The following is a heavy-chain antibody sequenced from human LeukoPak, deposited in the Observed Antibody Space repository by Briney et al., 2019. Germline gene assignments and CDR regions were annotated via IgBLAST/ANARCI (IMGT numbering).Heavy chain of an antibody. CDR1: GYTFTSYD. V-gene: IGHV1-2*02. J-gene: IGHJ4*02. Sequence: ASVKVSCKASGYTFTSYDINWVRQAPGQGLEWIGWIDPNSGGTSYAQKFQGRVTVTRDTSITTVYMELSRLRSDDTAMYYCARDARVAGDYWGQGTLVTVSS. CDR3: ARDARVAGDY. CDR2: IDPNSGGT. D-gene: IGHD6-19*01.